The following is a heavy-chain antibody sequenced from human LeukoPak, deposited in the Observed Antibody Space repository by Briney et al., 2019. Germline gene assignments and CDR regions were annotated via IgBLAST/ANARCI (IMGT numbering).Heavy chain of an antibody. CDR2: INPSGTT. CDR1: GVSVSSYY. CDR3: ARIMGHFDF. Sequence: SETLSLTCTVSGVSVSSYYWSWIRQPPGKGLEWIGYINPSGTTDYNPSLKSRVTISVDTSKNQFSLRLISVTTADTAVCYCARIMGHFDFWGPGTLVTVSS. V-gene: IGHV4-59*02. D-gene: IGHD1-26*01. J-gene: IGHJ4*02.